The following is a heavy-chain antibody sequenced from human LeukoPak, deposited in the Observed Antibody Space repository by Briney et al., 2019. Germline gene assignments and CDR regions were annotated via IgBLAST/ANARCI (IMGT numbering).Heavy chain of an antibody. V-gene: IGHV3-74*01. Sequence: PGGSLRLSCAASGFTFSSYWMHWVRQAPGKGLVWVSRINSYGSSTSYADSVKGRFTISRDNAKNTLYLQMNSLRAEDTAVYYCARDLGQYYDTSDNWFDPWGQGTLVTVSS. CDR3: ARDLGQYYDTSDNWFDP. D-gene: IGHD3-22*01. J-gene: IGHJ5*02. CDR1: GFTFSSYW. CDR2: INSYGSST.